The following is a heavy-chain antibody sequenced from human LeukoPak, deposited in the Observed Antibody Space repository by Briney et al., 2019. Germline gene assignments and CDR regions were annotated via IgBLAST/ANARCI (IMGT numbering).Heavy chain of an antibody. J-gene: IGHJ4*02. CDR1: GFTFGDYA. CDR3: TRGSGSYPSPGAY. D-gene: IGHD1-26*01. CDR2: IRSKAYGGTT. Sequence: GGSLRLSCTASGFTFGDYAMSWVRQAPGKGLEWVGFIRSKAYGGTTEYAASVKGRFTISRDDSKSIAYLQMNSLKTEDTAVYYCTRGSGSYPSPGAYWGQGTLVTVSS. V-gene: IGHV3-49*04.